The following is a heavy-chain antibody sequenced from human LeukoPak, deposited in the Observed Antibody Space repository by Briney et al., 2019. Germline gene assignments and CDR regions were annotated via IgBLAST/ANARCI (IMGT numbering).Heavy chain of an antibody. CDR2: IYHSGST. CDR3: ARTLGYCSDGSCYAPAVDP. D-gene: IGHD2-15*01. J-gene: IGHJ5*02. CDR1: GHSISSDYY. Sequence: SETLSLTCTVSGHSISSDYYWGWIRQPPGKGLEWIGSIYHSGSTNYNPSLKRRVTISVDTSKNQFSLKLRSVTAADTAVYYCARTLGYCSDGSCYAPAVDPWGQGTLVTVSS. V-gene: IGHV4-38-2*02.